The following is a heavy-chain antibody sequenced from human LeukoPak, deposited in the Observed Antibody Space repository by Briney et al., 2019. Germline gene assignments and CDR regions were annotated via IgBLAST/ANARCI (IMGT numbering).Heavy chain of an antibody. Sequence: GEPLNISSKGSGPSFTSYLIAWVGQMPGKGLAWMGIIYPGDSDTRYSPSFEGQVTISADKSISTAYLQWSSLKASDTAMYYCARPRGDSTGYYDAFHIWGQGTMVTVSS. V-gene: IGHV5-51*01. CDR2: IYPGDSDT. J-gene: IGHJ3*02. CDR3: ARPRGDSTGYYDAFHI. D-gene: IGHD3-22*01. CDR1: GPSFTSYL.